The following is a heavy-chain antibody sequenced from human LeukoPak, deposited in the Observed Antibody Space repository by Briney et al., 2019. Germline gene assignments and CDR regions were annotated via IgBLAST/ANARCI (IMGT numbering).Heavy chain of an antibody. CDR2: IYPGDSDT. D-gene: IGHD2-21*02. Sequence: GESLKISCKGSGYGFTNYWIAWVRQVPGKGLECMGIIYPGDSDTRYSPSFQGQVTISADKSISTASLQWTSLKASDTAMYYCARLLEPTSAIYYFDYWGQGTLVTVSS. J-gene: IGHJ4*02. V-gene: IGHV5-51*01. CDR3: ARLLEPTSAIYYFDY. CDR1: GYGFTNYW.